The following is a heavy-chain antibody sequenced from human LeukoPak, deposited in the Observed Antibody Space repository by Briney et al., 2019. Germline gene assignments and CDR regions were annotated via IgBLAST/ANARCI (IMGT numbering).Heavy chain of an antibody. CDR2: IKQDGSEK. V-gene: IGHV3-7*03. CDR1: GFTFSSYW. Sequence: GGSLRLSCAASGFTFSSYWMSWVRQAPGKGLEWVANIKQDGSEKYYVDSVKGRFTISRDNAKNSLYLQMNSLRAEDTALYYCAKTDSSGAFDYWGQGTLVTVSS. D-gene: IGHD3-22*01. J-gene: IGHJ4*02. CDR3: AKTDSSGAFDY.